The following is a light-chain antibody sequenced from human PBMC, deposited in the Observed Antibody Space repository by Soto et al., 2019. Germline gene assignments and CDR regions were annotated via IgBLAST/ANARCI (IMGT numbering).Light chain of an antibody. CDR2: GAS. V-gene: IGKV3-20*01. Sequence: LLTQSPGXLXXSXXXXXXXXSXXIQSVKSTSLVWYQQKPAQAPRLLIYGASSRATGIPDRFSGGGSGTDFTLTISRLEPEDFAVYYCQHYNSSPPITFGQGTRLEIK. CDR3: QHYNSSPPIT. J-gene: IGKJ5*01. CDR1: QSVKSTS.